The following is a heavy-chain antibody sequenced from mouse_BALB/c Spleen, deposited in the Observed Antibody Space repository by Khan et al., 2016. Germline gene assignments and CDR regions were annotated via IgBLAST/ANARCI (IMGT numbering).Heavy chain of an antibody. CDR1: GFNIKDYY. D-gene: IGHD2-2*01. Sequence: VQLQQSGAELVRPGALVKLSCKASGFNIKDYYMHWVKLRPEQGLEWIGGIDPETGNTIYDSKFQGKASITADTSSNTAYMQLSSLTSEGTAGYFWTRGGYDYWGQGTTLTVSS. J-gene: IGHJ2*01. V-gene: IGHV14-1*02. CDR3: TRGGYDY. CDR2: IDPETGNT.